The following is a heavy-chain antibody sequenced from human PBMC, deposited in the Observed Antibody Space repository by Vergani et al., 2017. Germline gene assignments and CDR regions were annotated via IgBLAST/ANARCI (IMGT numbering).Heavy chain of an antibody. CDR1: GASVNSYY. CDR2: VSFRGDT. CDR3: ARSRIYYGAGSPHY. V-gene: IGHV4-59*02. J-gene: IGHJ4*02. Sequence: QVKLQESGPGLVKPSETLSLTCTVSGASVNSYYWSWIRQPPGKGLEWMGYVSFRGDTLYDPSVKGRMTISLNTSSNQISLYLTSVTAADTAVYYCARSRIYYGAGSPHYWGQGTLVTVSS. D-gene: IGHD3-10*01.